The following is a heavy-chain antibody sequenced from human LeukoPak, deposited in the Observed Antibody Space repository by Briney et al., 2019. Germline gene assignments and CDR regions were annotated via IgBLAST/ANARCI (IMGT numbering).Heavy chain of an antibody. D-gene: IGHD6-13*01. J-gene: IGHJ4*02. Sequence: KPSETLSLMCSVSGYLIRSGYFWGWIRQPPGKGLEWIASVYHNGSAYYNPSLKSRASISVDTSSNQSSLTLTSVSVADTAVCHCARLSSWFVAFWGQGSQVTVSS. CDR2: VYHNGSA. CDR1: GYLIRSGYF. CDR3: ARLSSWFVAF. V-gene: IGHV4-38-2*02.